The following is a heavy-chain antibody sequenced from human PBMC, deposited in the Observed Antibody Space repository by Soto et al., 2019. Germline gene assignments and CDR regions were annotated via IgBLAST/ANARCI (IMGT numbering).Heavy chain of an antibody. CDR2: MSTSGNI. D-gene: IGHD4-17*01. J-gene: IGHJ5*02. Sequence: SETLSLTCTVSGGSISRGTYYWGWIRQPPGKGLEWIGSMSTSGNIYYNPALKSRVTISIDTSKNHFSLKLGSVTATDTATYYCARFELSVTTKTNWFDPWGRGTLVTVSS. V-gene: IGHV4-39*02. CDR3: ARFELSVTTKTNWFDP. CDR1: GGSISRGTYY.